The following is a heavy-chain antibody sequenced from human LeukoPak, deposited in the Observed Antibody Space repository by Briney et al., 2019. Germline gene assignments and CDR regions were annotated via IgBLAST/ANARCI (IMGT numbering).Heavy chain of an antibody. V-gene: IGHV3-23*01. Sequence: GGSLRLSCAASGFTFSDYAMSWVRQAPGKGLEWVSSISGSGGSTYYADSVKSRFTISRDNSKNTLYLQMSSLRAEDTAIYYCAKDYYGSGSYFLEYFQHWGQGTLVTVSS. CDR1: GFTFSDYA. CDR2: ISGSGGST. J-gene: IGHJ1*01. D-gene: IGHD3-10*01. CDR3: AKDYYGSGSYFLEYFQH.